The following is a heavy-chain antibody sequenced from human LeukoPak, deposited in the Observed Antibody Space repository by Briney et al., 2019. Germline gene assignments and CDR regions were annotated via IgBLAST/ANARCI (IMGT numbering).Heavy chain of an antibody. CDR1: GGSISGSSYY. CDR2: IYYSGST. D-gene: IGHD3-22*01. Sequence: SETLSLTCTVSGGSISGSSYYWGWIRQPPGKGLEWIGSIYYSGSTYYNPSLKSRVTISVDTSKNQFSLKLSSVTAADTAVYYCARSSTVYYYDSSGYYNWGQGTLVTVSS. J-gene: IGHJ4*02. V-gene: IGHV4-39*07. CDR3: ARSSTVYYYDSSGYYN.